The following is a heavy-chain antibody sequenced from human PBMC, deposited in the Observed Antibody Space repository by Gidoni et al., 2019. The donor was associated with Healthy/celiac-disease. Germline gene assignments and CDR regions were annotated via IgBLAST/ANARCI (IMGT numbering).Heavy chain of an antibody. Sequence: QVQLVESGGGVVQPGRSLRLSCAASGFTFSSYGMHWVRQAPGKGLAWVAVIWYDGSNKYYADSVKGRFTISRDNSKNTLYLQMNSLRAEDTAVYYCARDGTDAFDIWGQGTMVTVSS. J-gene: IGHJ3*02. CDR2: IWYDGSNK. V-gene: IGHV3-33*01. CDR1: GFTFSSYG. CDR3: ARDGTDAFDI. D-gene: IGHD1-26*01.